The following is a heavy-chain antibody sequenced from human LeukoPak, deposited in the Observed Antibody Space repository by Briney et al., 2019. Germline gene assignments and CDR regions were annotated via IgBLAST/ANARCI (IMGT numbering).Heavy chain of an antibody. CDR3: ARGHLRIASLIDF. D-gene: IGHD2-15*01. J-gene: IGHJ4*02. CDR2: ISFDGSLQ. Sequence: GGSLRLSCEASGFSFDTYAYHWVRQAPGKGLEWVSIISFDGSLQYYTDSVEGRFTISRDISTNTVYLQMNSLRPEDTAVYYCARGHLRIASLIDFWGQGTLVTVSS. V-gene: IGHV3-30*04. CDR1: GFSFDTYA.